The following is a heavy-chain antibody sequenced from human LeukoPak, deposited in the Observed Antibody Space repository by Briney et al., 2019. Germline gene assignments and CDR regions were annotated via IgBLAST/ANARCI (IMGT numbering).Heavy chain of an antibody. Sequence: PSETLSLTCTVSGGSISSYYWSWIRQPAGKGLEWIGRIYTSGSTNYNPSLKSRVTMSVDTSKNQFSLKLSSVTAADTAVYYCARDLGVAAAVSDYYYYYYMDVWGKGTKVTVSS. CDR3: ARDLGVAAAVSDYYYYYYMDV. CDR1: GGSISSYY. J-gene: IGHJ6*03. CDR2: IYTSGST. V-gene: IGHV4-4*07. D-gene: IGHD6-13*01.